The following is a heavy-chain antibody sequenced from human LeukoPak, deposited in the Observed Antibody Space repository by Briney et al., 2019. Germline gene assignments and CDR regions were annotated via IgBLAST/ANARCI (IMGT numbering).Heavy chain of an antibody. CDR2: ISAYNGNT. CDR3: ATWGDSSGWGRPTEH. D-gene: IGHD6-19*01. J-gene: IGHJ1*01. CDR1: GYTFTSYG. Sequence: GASVKVSCKASGYTFTSYGISWVRQAPGQGLEWMGWISAYNGNTNYAQKLQGRVTMTTDTSTSTAYMELRSLRSDDTAVYYCATWGDSSGWGRPTEHWGQGTLVTVSS. V-gene: IGHV1-18*04.